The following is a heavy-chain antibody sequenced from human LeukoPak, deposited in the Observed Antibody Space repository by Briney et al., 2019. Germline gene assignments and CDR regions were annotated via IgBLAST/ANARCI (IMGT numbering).Heavy chain of an antibody. V-gene: IGHV4-31*11. D-gene: IGHD2/OR15-2a*01. CDR3: ARGPTLQDAFDI. J-gene: IGHJ3*02. Sequence: SQTLSLTCAVSGGSISGGGFYWSWLRLHPGKGLVWLAYIYDNGSTYYNPSLKSRLIISIDTSKNQFSLQLSSVTAADTALYFCARGPTLQDAFDIWGQGTPVTVSS. CDR2: IYDNGST. CDR1: GGSISGGGFY.